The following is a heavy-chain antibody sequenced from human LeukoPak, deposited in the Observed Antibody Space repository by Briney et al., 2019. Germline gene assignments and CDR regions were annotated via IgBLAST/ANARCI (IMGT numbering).Heavy chain of an antibody. D-gene: IGHD5-18*01. CDR3: ASMDTAMVEY. V-gene: IGHV4-34*01. J-gene: IGHJ4*02. CDR1: GGSFSGYY. CDR2: INHSGST. Sequence: SETLSLTCAVYGGSFSGYYWSWIRQPPGKGLEWIGEINHSGSTNYNPSLKSRVTISVDTSKNQFSLKLSSVTAADTAVYYCASMDTAMVEYWGQGTLVTVSS.